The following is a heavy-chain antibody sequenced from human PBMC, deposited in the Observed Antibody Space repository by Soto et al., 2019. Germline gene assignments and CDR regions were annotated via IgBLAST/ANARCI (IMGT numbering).Heavy chain of an antibody. J-gene: IGHJ4*02. CDR2: IYWDDDK. V-gene: IGHV2-5*02. D-gene: IGHD3-22*01. CDR1: GFSLSTSGVG. Sequence: QITLKESGPTLVKPTQTLTLTCTFSGFSLSTSGVGVGWIRQPPGKALEWLALIYWDDDKRYSPSLKSRLTIXXDXSXXQVVLTMTNMDPVDTATYYCAHRGSTYDSSGYYGYWGQGTLVTVSS. CDR3: AHRGSTYDSSGYYGY.